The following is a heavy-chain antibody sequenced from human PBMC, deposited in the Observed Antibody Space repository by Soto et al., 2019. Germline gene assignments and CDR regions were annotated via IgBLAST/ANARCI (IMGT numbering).Heavy chain of an antibody. CDR2: ISSNSAYI. CDR1: GFTFRSFT. D-gene: IGHD6-13*01. CDR3: TRDASRDSSARGWFDP. J-gene: IGHJ5*02. Sequence: GGSLRLSCAASGFTFRSFTMNWVRQAPGKGLEWVSTISSNSAYIYYTDALRGCFTISRDNAKNSLHLQMNSLRAEDTAVYYCTRDASRDSSARGWFDPWGPGTLVTVSS. V-gene: IGHV3-21*01.